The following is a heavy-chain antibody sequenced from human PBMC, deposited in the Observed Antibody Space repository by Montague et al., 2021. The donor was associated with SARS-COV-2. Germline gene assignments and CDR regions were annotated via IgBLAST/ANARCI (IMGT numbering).Heavy chain of an antibody. CDR3: ARVGDGTYRYFDN. CDR2: IYTSGST. CDR1: GASISSGDYY. J-gene: IGHJ4*02. V-gene: IGHV4-61*02. D-gene: IGHD1-1*01. Sequence: TLSLTCTVSGASISSGDYYWSWIRQRAGKGLEWIGRIYTSGSTNYNPSLNSRVTILVDTSKNQFSLNLRSVTAADTAVYYCARVGDGTYRYFDNWGQGTLVTVSS.